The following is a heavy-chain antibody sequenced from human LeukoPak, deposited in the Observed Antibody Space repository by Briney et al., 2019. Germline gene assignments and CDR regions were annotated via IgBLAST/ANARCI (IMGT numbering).Heavy chain of an antibody. V-gene: IGHV4-34*01. CDR2: INHSGST. CDR1: GGSFSGYH. J-gene: IGHJ4*02. Sequence: SETLSLTCAVYGGSFSGYHWSWIRQPPGKGLEWIGEINHSGSTNYNPSLKSRVTISVDTSKNQFSLKLSSVTAADTAVYYCARMDASDYVWGSYRYTRGAPLEYWGQGTLVTVSS. D-gene: IGHD3-16*02. CDR3: ARMDASDYVWGSYRYTRGAPLEY.